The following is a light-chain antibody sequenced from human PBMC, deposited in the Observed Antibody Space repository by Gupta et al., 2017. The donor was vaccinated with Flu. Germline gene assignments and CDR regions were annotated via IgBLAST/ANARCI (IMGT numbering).Light chain of an antibody. Sequence: VSWLQQYPGTAPKLIIYDVNKRASGVPDRFSGSKSGNTASLTISGPQAADEAEYYCCSYAGNCLFGPGPKVIVL. CDR3: CSYAGNCL. J-gene: IGLJ1*01. CDR2: DVN. V-gene: IGLV2-11*03.